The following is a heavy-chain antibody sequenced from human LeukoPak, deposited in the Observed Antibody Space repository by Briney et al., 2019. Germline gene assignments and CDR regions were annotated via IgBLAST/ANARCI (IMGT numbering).Heavy chain of an antibody. Sequence: GGSLRLSCTASGFTFGDYAMKWVRQAPGKGLEWVGFIRSKAYDGTTEYAASVKGRFTISRDDSKSIAYLLMNSLKTEDTAVYYCTRDPRGSYGPDAFDIWGQGTMVTVSS. CDR3: TRDPRGSYGPDAFDI. CDR1: GFTFGDYA. J-gene: IGHJ3*02. CDR2: IRSKAYDGTT. V-gene: IGHV3-49*04. D-gene: IGHD1-26*01.